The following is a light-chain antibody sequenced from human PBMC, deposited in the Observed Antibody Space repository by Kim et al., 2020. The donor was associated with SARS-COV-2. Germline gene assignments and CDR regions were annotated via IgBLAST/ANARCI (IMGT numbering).Light chain of an antibody. CDR2: QSS. CDR3: QQNNNHSA. Sequence: SASFMDNVTISCRASQTIAPRFAWFQQLPRKVPTLLIYQSSLLESGVPSRCSSSSSGTIFTLTISRLQPDDSATYFSQQNNNHSAFGQVAKVDIK. J-gene: IGKJ1*01. CDR1: QTIAPR. V-gene: IGKV1-5*03.